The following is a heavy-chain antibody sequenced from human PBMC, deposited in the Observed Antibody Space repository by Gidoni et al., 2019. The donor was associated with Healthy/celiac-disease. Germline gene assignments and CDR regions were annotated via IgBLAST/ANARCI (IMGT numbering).Heavy chain of an antibody. CDR2: ISSSGSTI. CDR1: GFTFSSYE. V-gene: IGHV3-48*03. Sequence: EVQLVESGGGLVPPGGSLRLPCAASGFTFSSYEMTWVRQAPGKGLEWVSYISSSGSTIYYADSVKGRFTISRDNAKNSLYLQMTSLRAEDTAVYYCARDLRDGYNWGPYFDYWGQGTLVTVSS. CDR3: ARDLRDGYNWGPYFDY. D-gene: IGHD5-12*01. J-gene: IGHJ4*02.